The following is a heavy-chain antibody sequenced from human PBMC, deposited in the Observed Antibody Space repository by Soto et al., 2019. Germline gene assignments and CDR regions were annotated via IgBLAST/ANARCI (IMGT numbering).Heavy chain of an antibody. J-gene: IGHJ1*01. CDR3: AKDGGGYCSSTSCYGGAEYFQH. V-gene: IGHV3-30*18. CDR1: GFTFSSYG. D-gene: IGHD2-2*01. Sequence: QVQLVESGGGVVEPGRSLRLSCAASGFTFSSYGMHWVRQAPGKGLEWVAVISYDGSNKYYADSVKGRFTISRDNSKNALYLQMNSLSAEDTAVYYCAKDGGGYCSSTSCYGGAEYFQHWGQGTLVTVSS. CDR2: ISYDGSNK.